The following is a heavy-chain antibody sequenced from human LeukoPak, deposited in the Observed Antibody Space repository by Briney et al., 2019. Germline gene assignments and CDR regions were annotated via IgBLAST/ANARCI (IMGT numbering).Heavy chain of an antibody. CDR2: VGISSGNT. CDR1: GFTFSDYS. CDR3: ARDTKCAFDN. V-gene: IGHV3-48*01. D-gene: IGHD2-2*01. Sequence: GGSLRLSCAASGFTFSDYSMNWVRQAPGEGLEWISYVGISSGNTKYADSVKGRFTISGDKAKNSLYLQMNSLRVEDTAVYYCARDTKCAFDNWGQGTLVTVSS. J-gene: IGHJ4*02.